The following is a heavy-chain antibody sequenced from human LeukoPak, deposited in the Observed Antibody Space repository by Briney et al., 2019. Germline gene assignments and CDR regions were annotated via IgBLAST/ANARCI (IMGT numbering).Heavy chain of an antibody. D-gene: IGHD3-22*01. J-gene: IGHJ4*02. CDR3: ARGGYYDSSGYYGY. V-gene: IGHV3-23*01. Sequence: QSGGSLRLSCAASGFTFSKYAMSWVRQAPGKGLEWVSLISVTSRNTHYAESVKGRFTISRDDSKNTLYLQMNSLRAEDTAVYYCARGGYYDSSGYYGYWGQGTLVTVSS. CDR2: ISVTSRNT. CDR1: GFTFSKYA.